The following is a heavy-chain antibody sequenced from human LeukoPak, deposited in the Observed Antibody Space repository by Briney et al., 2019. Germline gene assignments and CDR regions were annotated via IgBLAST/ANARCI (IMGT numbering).Heavy chain of an antibody. CDR2: ISGSGGST. J-gene: IGHJ4*02. CDR1: GFTFSSYA. V-gene: IGHV3-23*01. Sequence: GRSLRLSCAASGFTFSSYAMSWVRQAPGKGLEWVSLISGSGGSTYYADSVKGRFTISRDNSKNTLYLQMNSLRAEDTAVYYCAKDQKMHGDYWGQGTLVTVSS. CDR3: AKDQKMHGDY. D-gene: IGHD3-9*01.